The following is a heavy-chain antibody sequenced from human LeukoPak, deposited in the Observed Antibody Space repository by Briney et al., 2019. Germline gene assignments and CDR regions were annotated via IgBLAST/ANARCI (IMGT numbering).Heavy chain of an antibody. Sequence: ASVKVSCKASGGTFSSYAISWVRQAPRQGLEWMGKIIPILGIANYAQKFQGRVTITADKSTSTAYMELSSLRSEDTAVYYCARVSGAAAGMYYYYYGMDVWGQGTTVTVSS. CDR1: GGTFSSYA. D-gene: IGHD6-13*01. V-gene: IGHV1-69*04. J-gene: IGHJ6*02. CDR2: IIPILGIA. CDR3: ARVSGAAAGMYYYYYGMDV.